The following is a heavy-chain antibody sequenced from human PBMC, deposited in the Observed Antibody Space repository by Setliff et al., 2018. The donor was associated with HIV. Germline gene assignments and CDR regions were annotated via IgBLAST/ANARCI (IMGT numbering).Heavy chain of an antibody. J-gene: IGHJ6*03. CDR1: GGSFSSYH. CDR2: IYASGST. D-gene: IGHD3-10*01. Sequence: PSETLSLTCTVSGGSFSSYHWSWIRHRAEKGLAWIGHIYASGSTKYNPSLESRVTMSVDTSRTQFSLKLRSVTAADTAVYYCARVGASGVPSTMDYYYYMDVWGKGTTVTVSS. V-gene: IGHV4-4*07. CDR3: ARVGASGVPSTMDYYYYMDV.